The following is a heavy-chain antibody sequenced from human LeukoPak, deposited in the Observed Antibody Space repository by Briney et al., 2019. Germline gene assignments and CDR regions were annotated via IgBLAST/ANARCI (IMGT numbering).Heavy chain of an antibody. Sequence: SETLSLTCTVSGGSISRTRYYWGWVRQPPGKGLDWIGSIYYSGSTYYNPSLKSRVTISVDTSKHHFSLKLTSVTAADTAVYYCARRIPTSFFDYWGQGTLVTVSS. CDR2: IYYSGST. D-gene: IGHD2-21*01. J-gene: IGHJ4*02. CDR3: ARRIPTSFFDY. V-gene: IGHV4-39*01. CDR1: GGSISRTRYY.